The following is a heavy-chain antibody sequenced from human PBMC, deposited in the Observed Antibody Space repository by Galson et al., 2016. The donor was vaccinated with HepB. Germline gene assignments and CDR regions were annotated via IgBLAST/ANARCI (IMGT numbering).Heavy chain of an antibody. CDR1: GGSISSYY. CDR2: IHYSGST. Sequence: SETLSLTCTVSGGSISSYYWSWIRQPPGKGPEWIGYIHYSGSTSYNPSLRSPVTISIDTSKKQFSLRLSSVTAADTAVYYCAHSGAAIGLIWGQGTLVTVCS. J-gene: IGHJ4*02. CDR3: AHSGAAIGLI. V-gene: IGHV4-59*01. D-gene: IGHD2-2*02.